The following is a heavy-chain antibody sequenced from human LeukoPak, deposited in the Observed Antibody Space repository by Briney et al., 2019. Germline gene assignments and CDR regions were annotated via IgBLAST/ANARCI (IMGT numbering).Heavy chain of an antibody. D-gene: IGHD6-13*01. J-gene: IGHJ5*02. CDR2: MNPNSGNT. CDR3: ARGGGSAAARRFDP. CDR1: GYTFTSYD. Sequence: ASVKVSCKASGYTFTSYDINWVRQAPGQGLEWMGWMNPNSGNTGYAQKFQGRVTITSHTSISTAYMELSSLGSEDTAVYYCARGGGSAAARRFDPWGQGTLVTVSS. V-gene: IGHV1-8*03.